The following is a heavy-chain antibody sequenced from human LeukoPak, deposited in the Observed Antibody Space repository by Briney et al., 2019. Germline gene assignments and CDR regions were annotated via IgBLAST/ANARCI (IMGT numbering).Heavy chain of an antibody. CDR3: AKVPPPGIQGYGYYFDY. Sequence: PGGSLRLSCAASGFTFSSYAMSWVRQAPGKGLEWVSAISGSGGSTYYADSVKGRFTISRDNSKNTLYLQMNSLRAEDTAVYYCAKVPPPGIQGYGYYFDYWGQGTLVTVSS. CDR1: GFTFSSYA. D-gene: IGHD2-15*01. J-gene: IGHJ4*02. CDR2: ISGSGGST. V-gene: IGHV3-23*01.